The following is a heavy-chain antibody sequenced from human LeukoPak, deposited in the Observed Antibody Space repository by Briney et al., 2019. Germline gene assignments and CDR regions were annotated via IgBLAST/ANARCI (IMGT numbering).Heavy chain of an antibody. Sequence: SVNVSCKASGGTFSSYAISWVRQAPGQGLEWIGGIIPIFGTANYAQKFQGRVTITTDESTSTAYMELSSLRSEDTAVYYCARERYSGYDSEYYFDYWGQGTLVTVSS. CDR2: IIPIFGTA. CDR3: ARERYSGYDSEYYFDY. V-gene: IGHV1-69*05. J-gene: IGHJ4*02. CDR1: GGTFSSYA. D-gene: IGHD5-12*01.